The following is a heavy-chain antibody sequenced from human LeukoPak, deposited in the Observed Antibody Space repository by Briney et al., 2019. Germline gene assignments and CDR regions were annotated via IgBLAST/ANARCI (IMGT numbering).Heavy chain of an antibody. CDR3: ARDPSGYFNY. J-gene: IGHJ4*02. D-gene: IGHD3-22*01. CDR1: GGSVSSGNYY. V-gene: IGHV4-61*01. CDR2: IYNSGST. Sequence: SETLSLTCTVSGGSVSSGNYYWSWIRQPPGKGLEWIGYIYNSGSTNYNPSPKSRVTISVDTSKNQFSLKLSSMTAADTAVYYCARDPSGYFNYWGQGTLATVSS.